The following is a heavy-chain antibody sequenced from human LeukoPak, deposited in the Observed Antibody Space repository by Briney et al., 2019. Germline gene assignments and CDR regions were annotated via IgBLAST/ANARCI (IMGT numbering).Heavy chain of an antibody. Sequence: SETLSLTCTVSGGSISSYYWSWIRQPPGKGLEWIGYKYYSGSTNYNPSLKSRVTISVDTSKNHFSLKLSSVTAADTAVYYCARDVRRRDGYNYAEVWGLGTLVTVSS. CDR3: ARDVRRRDGYNYAEV. D-gene: IGHD5-24*01. V-gene: IGHV4-59*01. J-gene: IGHJ4*02. CDR1: GGSISSYY. CDR2: KYYSGST.